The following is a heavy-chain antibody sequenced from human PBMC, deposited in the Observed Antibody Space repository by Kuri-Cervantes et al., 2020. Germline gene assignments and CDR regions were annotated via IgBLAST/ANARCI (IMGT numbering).Heavy chain of an antibody. J-gene: IGHJ3*02. CDR2: INHSGST. V-gene: IGHV4-34*01. CDR1: GGSFSGYY. Sequence: SETLSLTCAVYGGSFSGYYWSWIRQPPGKGLEWIGEINHSGSTNYNPSLKSRVTISVDTSKNQFSLKLSSVTAADTAVYYCARVGRSSWNDFAFDIWGQGTMVTVSS. D-gene: IGHD1-1*01. CDR3: ARVGRSSWNDFAFDI.